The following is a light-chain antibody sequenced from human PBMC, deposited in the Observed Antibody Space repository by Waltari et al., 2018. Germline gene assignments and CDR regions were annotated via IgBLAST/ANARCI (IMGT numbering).Light chain of an antibody. CDR1: ESLAHSDGNTY. CDR2: KVS. V-gene: IGKV2-30*02. CDR3: RQGSRWPPWT. Sequence: DVVLTQSPLSLPVTLGQPASISCRSSESLAHSDGNTYLNCFHQRPGQSPKRLIDKVSKLHSRVPDRLGGSGSDTDFALTIIRVEAEDGEVYYGRQGSRWPPWTFGQGTKVEIK. J-gene: IGKJ1*01.